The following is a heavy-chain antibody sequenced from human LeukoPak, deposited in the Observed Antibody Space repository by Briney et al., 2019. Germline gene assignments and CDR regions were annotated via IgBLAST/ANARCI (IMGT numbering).Heavy chain of an antibody. CDR2: IYYSGST. CDR1: GGSISSYY. V-gene: IGHV4-59*01. J-gene: IGHJ6*03. D-gene: IGHD1-7*01. Sequence: PSETLSLTCTVSGGSISSYYWSWIRQPPGKGLEWIGYIYYSGSTNYNPSRKSRVTISVDTSKNQFSLKLSSVTAADTAVYYCARGYNWNYYNNYYYYMDVWGKGTTVTVSS. CDR3: ARGYNWNYYNNYYYYMDV.